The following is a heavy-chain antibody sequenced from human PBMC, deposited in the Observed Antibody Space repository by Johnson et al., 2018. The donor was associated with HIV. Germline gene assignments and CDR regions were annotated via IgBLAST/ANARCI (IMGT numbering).Heavy chain of an antibody. J-gene: IGHJ3*02. D-gene: IGHD3-16*01. CDR3: ARGFGWGAFDI. Sequence: VQLVESGGGLVQPDGSLKLSCAASGFAVSDSAIHWVRQAPGKGLVWVSRINSDGSSTTYADSVKGRFTISRDNAKTTLYLQMNSLRAEYTAVYYCARGFGWGAFDIWGQGTMVTVSS. CDR1: GFAVSDSA. V-gene: IGHV3-74*02. CDR2: INSDGSST.